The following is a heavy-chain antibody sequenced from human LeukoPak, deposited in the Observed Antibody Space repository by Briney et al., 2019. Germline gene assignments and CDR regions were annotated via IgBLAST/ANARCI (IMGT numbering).Heavy chain of an antibody. CDR3: ARDLIVGATTWFDP. J-gene: IGHJ5*02. D-gene: IGHD1-26*01. CDR2: ISAYNGNT. V-gene: IGHV1-18*01. CDR1: GYTFTSYG. Sequence: PLASVKVSCKASGYTFTSYGISWVRQAPGQGLEWMGWISAYNGNTNYAQKLQGRVTMTTDTSTSTAYMELRSLRSDDTAAYYCARDLIVGATTWFDPWGQGTLVTVSS.